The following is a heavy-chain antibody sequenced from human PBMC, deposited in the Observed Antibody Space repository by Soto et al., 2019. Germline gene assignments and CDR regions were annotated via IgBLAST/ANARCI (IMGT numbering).Heavy chain of an antibody. J-gene: IGHJ5*02. CDR1: GFTFSGSA. Sequence: PGGSLRLSCAASGFTFSGSAMHWVRQASGKGLEWVGRIRSKANSYATAYAASVKGRFTISRDDSKNTAYLQMNSLKTEDTAVYYCTRPRDIAPPTGFDPWGQGTLVTVSS. V-gene: IGHV3-73*01. D-gene: IGHD2-15*01. CDR3: TRPRDIAPPTGFDP. CDR2: IRSKANSYAT.